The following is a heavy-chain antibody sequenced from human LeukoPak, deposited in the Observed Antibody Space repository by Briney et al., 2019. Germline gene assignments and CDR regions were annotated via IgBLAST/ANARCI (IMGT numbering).Heavy chain of an antibody. D-gene: IGHD3-22*01. CDR3: ARPSGYYSAEAFDY. J-gene: IGHJ4*02. CDR2: IYYSGST. Sequence: SETLSLTCSVSGGSITNNSYYWAWIRQPPGKGLEWIGSIYYSGSTYYNPSLKSRVTISVDTSKNQFSLKLSSVTAADTAVYYCARPSGYYSAEAFDYWGQGTLVTVSS. V-gene: IGHV4-39*01. CDR1: GGSITNNSYY.